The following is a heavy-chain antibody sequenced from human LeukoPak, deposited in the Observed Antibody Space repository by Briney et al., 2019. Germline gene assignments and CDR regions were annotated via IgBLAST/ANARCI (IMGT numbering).Heavy chain of an antibody. J-gene: IGHJ3*02. V-gene: IGHV1-8*01. Sequence: RASVKVSCKASGYTSTGPDINWVRQATGRGLEWLGWMNPRDNTGYAQKFQGRVTLTRDKSINTAYMELSSLRSEDTAVYYCARYTQHYGFDIWGQGTMVTVSA. CDR3: ARYTQHYGFDI. D-gene: IGHD3-3*02. CDR1: GYTSTGPD. CDR2: MNPRDNT.